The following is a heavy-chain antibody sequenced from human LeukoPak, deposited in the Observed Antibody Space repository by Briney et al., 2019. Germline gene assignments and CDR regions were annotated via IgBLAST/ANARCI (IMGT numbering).Heavy chain of an antibody. V-gene: IGHV3-74*01. Sequence: GGSLRLSCAASGFSFSTQRMHRVRQAPGKGLVWVSYINIDERITGYADSVKGRFTISRDNAKNSLYLQMNSLRAEDTAVYYCATPLDYYDTSGYHQGGDWGQGTLATVSS. CDR2: INIDERIT. CDR1: GFSFSTQR. J-gene: IGHJ4*02. D-gene: IGHD3-22*01. CDR3: ATPLDYYDTSGYHQGGD.